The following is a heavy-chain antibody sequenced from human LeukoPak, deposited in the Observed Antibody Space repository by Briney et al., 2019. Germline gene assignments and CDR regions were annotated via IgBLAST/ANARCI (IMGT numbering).Heavy chain of an antibody. D-gene: IGHD4-17*01. CDR1: GFTFSSYG. V-gene: IGHV3-33*01. J-gene: IGHJ6*02. CDR2: IWYDGSNK. Sequence: PGGSLRLSCAASGFTFSSYGMHWVRQAPRKGLEWVAVIWYDGSNKYYADSVKGRFTISRDNSKNTLYLQMNSLRAEDTAVYYCARGDYGDYYYYGMDVWGQGTTVTVSS. CDR3: ARGDYGDYYYYGMDV.